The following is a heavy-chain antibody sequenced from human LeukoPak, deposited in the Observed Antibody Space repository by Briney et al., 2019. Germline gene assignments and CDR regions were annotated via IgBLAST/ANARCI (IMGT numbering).Heavy chain of an antibody. CDR1: GFTFSSYG. Sequence: GGSLRLSCAASGFTFSSYGMHWVRQAPGKGLGWVAVIWYDGSNKYYADSVKGRFTISRDNSKNTLYLQMNSLRAEDTAVYYCASGGSIAALGYWGQGTLVTVSS. V-gene: IGHV3-33*01. D-gene: IGHD6-6*01. CDR3: ASGGSIAALGY. CDR2: IWYDGSNK. J-gene: IGHJ4*02.